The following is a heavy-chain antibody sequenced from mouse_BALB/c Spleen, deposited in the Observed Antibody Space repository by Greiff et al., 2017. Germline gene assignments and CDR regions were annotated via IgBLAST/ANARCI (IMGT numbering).Heavy chain of an antibody. CDR1: GFTFSSFG. V-gene: IGHV5-17*02. Sequence: EVMLVESGGGLVQPGGSRKLSCAASGFTFSSFGMHWVRQAPEKGLEWVAYISSGSSTIYYADTVKGRFTISRDNPKNTLFLQMTSLRSEDTAMYYCATGDGYYFAYWGQGTLVTVSA. J-gene: IGHJ3*01. CDR2: ISSGSSTI. D-gene: IGHD2-3*01. CDR3: ATGDGYYFAY.